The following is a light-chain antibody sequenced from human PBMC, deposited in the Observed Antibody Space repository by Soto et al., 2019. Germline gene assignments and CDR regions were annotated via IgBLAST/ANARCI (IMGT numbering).Light chain of an antibody. J-gene: IGLJ2*01. Sequence: QSALTQPASVSGSPGQSITISCTGTGSDVGGYNYVSWYQQHPGKVPKVMIYDVSNRPSGVSNRFSGSKSGNTASLTISGLQAEDEADYYCSSYTSASTPLVFGGGTQLTVL. CDR2: DVS. CDR3: SSYTSASTPLV. V-gene: IGLV2-14*01. CDR1: GSDVGGYNY.